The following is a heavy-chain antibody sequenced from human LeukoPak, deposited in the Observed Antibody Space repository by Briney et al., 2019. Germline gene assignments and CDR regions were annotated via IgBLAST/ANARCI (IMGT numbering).Heavy chain of an antibody. CDR1: GGSISSSY. D-gene: IGHD6-19*01. CDR3: ARLKGYSSGWYPSYYFDY. CDR2: IYYTGST. Sequence: SETLSLTCTVSGGSISSSYWSWIRQPPGKGLEWIAYIYYTGSTNYNPSLKSRVTISVDTSKNQFSLKLSSVTAADTAVYYCARLKGYSSGWYPSYYFDYWGQGTLVTVSS. J-gene: IGHJ4*02. V-gene: IGHV4-59*08.